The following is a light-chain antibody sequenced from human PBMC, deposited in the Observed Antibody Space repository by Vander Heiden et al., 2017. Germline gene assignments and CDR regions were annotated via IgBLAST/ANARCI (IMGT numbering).Light chain of an antibody. J-gene: IGLJ1*01. Sequence: QSVLTQPPSASGTPGQRVTISCSGRDSNIGLNTVNWYQQLPGTAPKLLIYNNNQRPSGVPDRFSGSKSGTSASRAIIGLQSEDEADYYCSAWDKWPHVFGTGTKVTV. V-gene: IGLV1-44*01. CDR2: NNN. CDR3: SAWDKWPHV. CDR1: DSNIGLNT.